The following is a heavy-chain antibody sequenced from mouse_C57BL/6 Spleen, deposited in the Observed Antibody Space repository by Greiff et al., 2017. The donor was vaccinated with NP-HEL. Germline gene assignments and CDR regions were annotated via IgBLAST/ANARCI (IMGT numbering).Heavy chain of an antibody. CDR3: ASDYGDYAMDY. D-gene: IGHD2-4*01. CDR1: GFTFSDYG. CDR2: ISSGSSTI. Sequence: DVMLVESGGGLVKPGGSLKLSCAASGFTFSDYGMHWVRQAPEKGLEWVAYISSGSSTIYYADTVKGRFTISRDNAKNTLFLQMTSLRSEDTAMYYCASDYGDYAMDYWGQGTSVTVSS. J-gene: IGHJ4*01. V-gene: IGHV5-17*01.